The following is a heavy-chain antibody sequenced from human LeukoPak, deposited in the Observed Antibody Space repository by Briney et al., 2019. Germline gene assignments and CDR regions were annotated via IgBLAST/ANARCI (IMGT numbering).Heavy chain of an antibody. CDR2: IIPILGIA. CDR3: ARDRRIAAAGYYYYYGMDV. J-gene: IGHJ6*02. CDR1: GGTFSSYA. V-gene: IGHV1-69*04. D-gene: IGHD6-13*01. Sequence: GASVKVSCKASGGTFSSYAISWVRQAPGQGLEWMGRIIPILGIANYAQKFQGRVTITADKSTSTAYMELSSLRSEDTAVYYCARDRRIAAAGYYYYYGMDVWGQGTTVTVSS.